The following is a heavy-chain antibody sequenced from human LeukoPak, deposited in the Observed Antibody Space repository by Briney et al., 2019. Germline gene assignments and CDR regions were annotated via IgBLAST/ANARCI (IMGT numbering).Heavy chain of an antibody. Sequence: SETLSLTCTVSGGSISSYYWSWIRQPPGKGLEWIGYIYYSGSTNYNPSLKSRVTISVDTSKNQFSLKLSSVTAADTAVYYCAREGEEMAAFDYWGQGTLVTVSS. J-gene: IGHJ4*02. CDR1: GGSISSYY. CDR2: IYYSGST. D-gene: IGHD5-24*01. CDR3: AREGEEMAAFDY. V-gene: IGHV4-59*01.